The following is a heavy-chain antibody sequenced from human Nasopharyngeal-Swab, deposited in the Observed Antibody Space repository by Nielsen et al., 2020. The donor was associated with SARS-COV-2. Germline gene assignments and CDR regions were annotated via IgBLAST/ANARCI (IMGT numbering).Heavy chain of an antibody. CDR2: IGDKAHNYAT. Sequence: GESLKISCAASGFIFSESAMPWVRQASGKGLEWVGRIGDKAHNYATTYGASMKGRFTISRDDSTNTAFLQMDSLKTEDTALYYCTTDFYFDYWGQGALVTVSS. V-gene: IGHV3-73*01. CDR1: GFIFSESA. J-gene: IGHJ4*02. CDR3: TTDFYFDY.